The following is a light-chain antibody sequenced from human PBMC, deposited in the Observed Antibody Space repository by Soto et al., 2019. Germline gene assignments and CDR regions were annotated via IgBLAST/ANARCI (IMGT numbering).Light chain of an antibody. V-gene: IGKV4-1*01. CDR1: QNLLYDSNNKNY. CDR3: QQYYSTPWT. J-gene: IGKJ1*01. Sequence: DIVMTQSPDSLAASLGERATINCKSSQNLLYDSNNKNYLAWYQQKPGQPPKLLIYWASTRKSGVPDRFSGSGSGTDFTLTISSLQAEDVAVYYCQQYYSTPWTYGQGTKVEIK. CDR2: WAS.